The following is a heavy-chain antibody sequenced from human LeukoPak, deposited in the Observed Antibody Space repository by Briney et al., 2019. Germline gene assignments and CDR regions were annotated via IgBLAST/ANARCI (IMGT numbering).Heavy chain of an antibody. CDR1: GFTFSSYG. V-gene: IGHV3-33*01. D-gene: IGHD3-22*01. CDR3: ATRSVYYDSSGYTFDY. J-gene: IGHJ4*02. CDR2: IWYDGSNK. Sequence: PGGSLRLSCAASGFTFSSYGMHWVRQAPGKGLEWVAVIWYDGSNKYYADSVKGRFTISRDNSKDTLYLQMNSLRAEDTAVQYCATRSVYYDSSGYTFDYWGQGTLVTVSS.